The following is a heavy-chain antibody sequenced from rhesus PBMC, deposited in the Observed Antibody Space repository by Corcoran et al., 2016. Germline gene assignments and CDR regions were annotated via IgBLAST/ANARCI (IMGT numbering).Heavy chain of an antibody. J-gene: IGHJ4*01. Sequence: QLQLQESGPGLVKPSETLSVTCAVSGGSISSSYWSWIRQAPGKGLEWIGYIYGSGSSTNYNPSLKSRVTQSVDTSKNQLSLKLSSVTTADTAVYYCARDRFYGSSYVAYFDYWGQGVLVTVSS. V-gene: IGHV4-169*02. D-gene: IGHD4-29*01. CDR2: IYGSGSST. CDR1: GGSISSSY. CDR3: ARDRFYGSSYVAYFDY.